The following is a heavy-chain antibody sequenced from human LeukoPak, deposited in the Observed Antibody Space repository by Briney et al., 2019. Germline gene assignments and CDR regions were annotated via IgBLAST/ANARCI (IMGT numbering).Heavy chain of an antibody. D-gene: IGHD5-18*01. J-gene: IGHJ4*02. V-gene: IGHV3-9*01. Sequence: PGGSLRLSCAASGFTFDDYAMHWVRQAPGKGLEWVSGISWNSGSIGYADSVKGRFTISRDNAKNSLYLQMNSLRAEDTALYYCAKAWGYSYGLCDYWGQGTLVTVSS. CDR3: AKAWGYSYGLCDY. CDR2: ISWNSGSI. CDR1: GFTFDDYA.